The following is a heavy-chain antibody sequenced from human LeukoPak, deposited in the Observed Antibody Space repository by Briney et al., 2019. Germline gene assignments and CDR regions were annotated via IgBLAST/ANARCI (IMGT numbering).Heavy chain of an antibody. V-gene: IGHV3-11*03. CDR3: ARGGGYETFDY. Sequence: GGSLRLSCAASGFTFSDYYMSWIRQAPGKGLEWVSYITNSSSYTIYADSVRGRFTISRDNAKNSMYLQMNSLRAEDTAVYYCARGGGYETFDYWGQGTLVTVSS. CDR1: GFTFSDYY. D-gene: IGHD5-12*01. CDR2: ITNSSSYT. J-gene: IGHJ4*02.